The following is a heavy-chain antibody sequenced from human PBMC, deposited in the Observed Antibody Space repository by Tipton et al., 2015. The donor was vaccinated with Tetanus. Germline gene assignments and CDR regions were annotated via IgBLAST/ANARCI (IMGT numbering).Heavy chain of an antibody. CDR3: ARENGGYDYYYYYGMDV. Sequence: SLRLSCAASGFTFSSYFVNWVRQAPGKGLEWVSSISSSSSYIYYADSVKGRFTMSRDNAKNSLYLQMNSLRAEDTAVYYCARENGGYDYYYYYGMDVWGQGTTVTVSS. CDR2: ISSSSSYI. J-gene: IGHJ6*02. CDR1: GFTFSSYF. D-gene: IGHD5-12*01. V-gene: IGHV3-21*01.